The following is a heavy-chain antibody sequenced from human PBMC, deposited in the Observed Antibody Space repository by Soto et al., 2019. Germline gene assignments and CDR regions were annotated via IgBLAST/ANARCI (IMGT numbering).Heavy chain of an antibody. CDR2: INAGNGNT. J-gene: IGHJ4*02. V-gene: IGHV1-3*01. CDR3: ARDQVAAAGTRLGQLVPDFGY. D-gene: IGHD6-13*01. CDR1: GYTFTSYA. Sequence: QVQLVQSGAEVKKPGASVKVSCKASGYTFTSYAMHWVRQAPGQRLEWMGWINAGNGNTKYSQKFQGRVTITRDTSASTAYMELSSLRSEDTAVYYCARDQVAAAGTRLGQLVPDFGYWGQGTLVTVSS.